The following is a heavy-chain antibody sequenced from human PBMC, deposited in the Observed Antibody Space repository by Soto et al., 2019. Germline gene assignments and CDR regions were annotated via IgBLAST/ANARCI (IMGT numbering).Heavy chain of an antibody. CDR2: ISSGGSLI. J-gene: IGHJ6*02. V-gene: IGHV3-11*01. CDR1: GFTFSDYY. D-gene: IGHD3-3*01. CDR3: ARDRYDFWSGSQHYGMDV. Sequence: QVHLVESGGGLVKPGGSLRLSCAASGFTFSDYYMTWIRQAPGKGLEWVSYISSGGSLIYYADSVKGRFTISRDNAKNSLYLQMNSLRAEDTAVYYCARDRYDFWSGSQHYGMDVWGQGTTVTVSS.